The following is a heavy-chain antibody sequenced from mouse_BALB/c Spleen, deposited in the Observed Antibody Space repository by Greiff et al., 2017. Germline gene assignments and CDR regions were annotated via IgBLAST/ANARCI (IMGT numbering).Heavy chain of an antibody. CDR3: ARDWGVIYYGNYGYFDY. J-gene: IGHJ2*01. Sequence: VQVVESGPGLVAPSQSLSITCTVSGFSLTSYGVHWVRQPPGKGLEWLGVIWAGGSTNYNSALMSRLSISKDNSKSQVFLKMNSLQTDDTAMYYCARDWGVIYYGNYGYFDYWGQGTTLTVSS. D-gene: IGHD2-1*01. CDR1: GFSLTSYG. CDR2: IWAGGST. V-gene: IGHV2-9*02.